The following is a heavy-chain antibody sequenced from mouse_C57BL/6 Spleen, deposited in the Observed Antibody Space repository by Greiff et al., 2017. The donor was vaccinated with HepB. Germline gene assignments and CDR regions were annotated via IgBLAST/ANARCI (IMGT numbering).Heavy chain of an antibody. CDR3: TRRGLAWFAY. D-gene: IGHD6-1*01. CDR2: IDTETGGT. CDR1: GYIFTDYE. V-gene: IGHV1-15*01. J-gene: IGHJ3*01. Sequence: QVQLQQSGAELVRPGASVTLSCKASGYIFTDYEMHWVKQTPVHGLEWIGAIDTETGGTAYNQKFKGKAILTADKSSSKAYMELRSLTSEDSAVYYCTRRGLAWFAYWGQGTLVTVSA.